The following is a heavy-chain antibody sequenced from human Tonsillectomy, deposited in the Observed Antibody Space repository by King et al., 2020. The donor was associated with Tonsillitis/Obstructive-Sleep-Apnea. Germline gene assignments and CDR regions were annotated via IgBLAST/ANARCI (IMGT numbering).Heavy chain of an antibody. V-gene: IGHV3-30*01. D-gene: IGHD3-10*01. CDR1: GITFSSYA. CDR3: AREGEALDY. Sequence: VQLVESGGGVVQPGRSLRLSCAASGITFSSYAMHWVRQAPGKGLEWVAVISYDGRNKYYADSVKGRFTISRDNSKNTMYLQMNSLRGEDTAVYYCAREGEALDYWGQGTLVTVPS. CDR2: ISYDGRNK. J-gene: IGHJ4*02.